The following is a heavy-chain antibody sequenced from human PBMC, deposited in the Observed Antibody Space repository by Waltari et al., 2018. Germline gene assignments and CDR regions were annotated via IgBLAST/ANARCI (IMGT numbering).Heavy chain of an antibody. J-gene: IGHJ5*02. CDR3: ARDGVPHYYDSSGPNWFDP. V-gene: IGHV4-59*01. D-gene: IGHD3-22*01. Sequence: KGMEWIGNIYYIGGTNYNPSLKSRVTISVDTSKNQFSLKLSSVTAADTAVYYCARDGVPHYYDSSGPNWFDPWGQGTLVTVSS. CDR2: IYYIGGT.